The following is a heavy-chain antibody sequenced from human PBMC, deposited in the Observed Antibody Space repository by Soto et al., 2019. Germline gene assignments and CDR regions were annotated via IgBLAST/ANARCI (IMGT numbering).Heavy chain of an antibody. CDR1: GGSISSYY. D-gene: IGHD3-10*01. J-gene: IGHJ4*02. CDR2: IYTSGST. CDR3: ARYPLWFGEYHFAY. Sequence: ETLCLTCTVSGGSISSYYWSWIRQPAGKGLEWIGRIYTSGSTNYNPSLKSRVTMSVDTSKNQFSLKLSSVTAADTAVYYCARYPLWFGEYHFAYWGQGSLVTVSS. V-gene: IGHV4-4*07.